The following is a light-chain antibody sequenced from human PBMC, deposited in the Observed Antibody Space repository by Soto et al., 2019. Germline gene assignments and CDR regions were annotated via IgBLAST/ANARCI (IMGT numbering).Light chain of an antibody. J-gene: IGKJ5*01. CDR3: QQSYSPPPIT. CDR1: QSIGRF. CDR2: AAS. Sequence: DIQMTQSPSSLSASVGDRVTVTCRARQSIGRFLNCYQQEAGKAPALLIYAASSWQSGVPSRCSGSGSGTDFTLTISSLQPEDFTTYYCQQSYSPPPITFGQGTRREIK. V-gene: IGKV1-39*01.